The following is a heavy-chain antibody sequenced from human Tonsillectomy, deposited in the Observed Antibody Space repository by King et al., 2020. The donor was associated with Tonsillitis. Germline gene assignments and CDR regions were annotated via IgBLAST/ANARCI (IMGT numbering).Heavy chain of an antibody. D-gene: IGHD4-17*01. Sequence: QLQESGPGLVKPSETLSLTCTVSGGSINSSSYYWGWIRQPPGQGLEWIGSIYYSGSTYYNPSLKSRVTISVDTSKNQFSLKLSSVTAADTAVYYCARRGYGDPLFDYWGQGTLVTVSS. CDR2: IYYSGST. J-gene: IGHJ4*02. CDR1: GGSINSSSYY. CDR3: ARRGYGDPLFDY. V-gene: IGHV4-39*07.